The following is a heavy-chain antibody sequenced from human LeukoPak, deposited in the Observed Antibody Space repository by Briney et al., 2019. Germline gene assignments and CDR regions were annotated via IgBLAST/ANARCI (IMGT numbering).Heavy chain of an antibody. CDR2: IKSKTDGGTT. Sequence: PGGSLRLSCAASGFTFSNAWMNWVRQAPGKGLEWVGRIKSKTDGGTTDYAAPVKGRFTISRDDSKNTPYLQMNSLKTEDTAVYYCTTDTGIAAAGMDYWGQGTLVTVSS. D-gene: IGHD6-13*01. J-gene: IGHJ4*02. CDR1: GFTFSNAW. V-gene: IGHV3-15*07. CDR3: TTDTGIAAAGMDY.